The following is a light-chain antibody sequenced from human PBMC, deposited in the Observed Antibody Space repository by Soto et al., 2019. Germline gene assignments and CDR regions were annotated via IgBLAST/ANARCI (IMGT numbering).Light chain of an antibody. Sequence: QSVLTQPPSLSVAPGQRVTISCTGSSSNIGAGYEVNWYQHLPGAAPKLLIYGNTNRPSGVPDRFSGSKSGTSASLAITGLQAEDEADYYCQSYDSSLSALYVFGTGTKVTVL. V-gene: IGLV1-40*01. CDR1: SSNIGAGYE. CDR3: QSYDSSLSALYV. J-gene: IGLJ1*01. CDR2: GNT.